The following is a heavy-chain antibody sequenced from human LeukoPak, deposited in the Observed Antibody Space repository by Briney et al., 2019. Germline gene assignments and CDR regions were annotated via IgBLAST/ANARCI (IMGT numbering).Heavy chain of an antibody. J-gene: IGHJ4*02. CDR2: ISSSSSTI. D-gene: IGHD1-26*01. V-gene: IGHV3-48*01. CDR1: GFAFSSYS. CDR3: AKSDGSSTTPFDY. Sequence: GGSLRLSCAASGFAFSSYSMNWVRQAPGKGLEWVSYISSSSSTIYYADSVKGRFTISRDNSKNTLYLQMNSLRAEDTAVYYCAKSDGSSTTPFDYWGQGTLVTVSS.